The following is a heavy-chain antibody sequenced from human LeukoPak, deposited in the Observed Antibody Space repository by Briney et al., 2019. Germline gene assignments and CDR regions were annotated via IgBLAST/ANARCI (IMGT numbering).Heavy chain of an antibody. Sequence: GASLRLSCAASGFTFSSYGMHWVRQAPGKGLEWVAVISFDGSNKYYADSVKGRFTISRDNSKNTLYLQMNSLRAEDTAVYYCAPWEGQQLGYIQHWGQGTLVTVSS. CDR1: GFTFSSYG. CDR2: ISFDGSNK. V-gene: IGHV3-30*03. CDR3: APWEGQQLGYIQH. J-gene: IGHJ1*01. D-gene: IGHD6-13*01.